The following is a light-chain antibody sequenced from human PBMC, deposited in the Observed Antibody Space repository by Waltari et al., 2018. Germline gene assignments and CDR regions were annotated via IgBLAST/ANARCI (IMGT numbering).Light chain of an antibody. V-gene: IGKV1-16*02. CDR3: QQYKSYPCT. CDR1: QGISSY. J-gene: IGKJ3*01. CDR2: AAT. Sequence: DIHMTQSPSSLSASVGDRVPITCRASQGISSYLALFTQTPGKAPKSLIYAATSLKSVVPSKFSGSGAGTDFTLTISSLQPEDFATYDGQQYKSYPCTFGPGTKVDIK.